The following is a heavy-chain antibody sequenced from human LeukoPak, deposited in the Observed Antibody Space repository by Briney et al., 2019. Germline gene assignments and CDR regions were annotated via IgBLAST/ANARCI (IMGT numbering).Heavy chain of an antibody. Sequence: ASVKVSCKASGYTFTGYYMHWVRQAPGQGLEWMGWINPNSDSTNFAQKFQGRVTMTRDTSISTAYMELSRLRSDDTAMYYCARALAGAEFDYWGQGTLVTVSS. CDR1: GYTFTGYY. CDR3: ARALAGAEFDY. D-gene: IGHD6-13*01. CDR2: INPNSDST. V-gene: IGHV1-2*02. J-gene: IGHJ4*02.